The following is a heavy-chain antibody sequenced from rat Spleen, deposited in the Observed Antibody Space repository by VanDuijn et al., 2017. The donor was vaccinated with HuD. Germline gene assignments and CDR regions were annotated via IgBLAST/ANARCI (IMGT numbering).Heavy chain of an antibody. CDR1: GFTFSDYG. J-gene: IGHJ2*01. V-gene: IGHV5-19*01. CDR3: SCGTGSPSY. Sequence: EVQLVESGGGLVQPGRSLKLSCTASGFTFSDYGMHWIRQAPTKGLEWVAAVSYDGSRTYYRDSVKGRFTISRDNTKSTLYLQMDSLTSEDTAAYYCSCGTGSPSYWGQGVMVTVSS. CDR2: VSYDGSRT. D-gene: IGHD5-1*01.